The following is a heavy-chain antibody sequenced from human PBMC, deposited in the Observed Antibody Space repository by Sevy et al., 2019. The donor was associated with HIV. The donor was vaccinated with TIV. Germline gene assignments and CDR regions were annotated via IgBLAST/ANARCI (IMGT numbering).Heavy chain of an antibody. J-gene: IGHJ3*02. V-gene: IGHV3-53*01. CDR3: ASGWNYYDSSGYYCGAFDI. CDR2: IYGGGST. Sequence: GGSLRLSCAASGFTVSSNYMSWVRQAPGKGLEWVSVIYGGGSTYYAGSVEGRFTISRDNSKNTMYLQMNSLRADDTAVYYCASGWNYYDSSGYYCGAFDIWGQGTMVTVSS. CDR1: GFTVSSNY. D-gene: IGHD3-22*01.